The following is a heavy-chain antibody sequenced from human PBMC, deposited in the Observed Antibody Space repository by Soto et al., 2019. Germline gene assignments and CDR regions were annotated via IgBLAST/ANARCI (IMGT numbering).Heavy chain of an antibody. Sequence: GGSPRLPCAHSGFTFSSYDMNWVRQAPGQGLEWISGFSGSGDSTYYEDSVKGRFTISRDSSQNTLYLQMDSLRAEETAAYSYAKLVSFHYLRQGTLVAVSS. CDR2: FSGSGDST. V-gene: IGHV3-23*01. J-gene: IGHJ4*02. CDR3: AKLVSFHY. D-gene: IGHD3-9*01. CDR1: GFTFSSYD.